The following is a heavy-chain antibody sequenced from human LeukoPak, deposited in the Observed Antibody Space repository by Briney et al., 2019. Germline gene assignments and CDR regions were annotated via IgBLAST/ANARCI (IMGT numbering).Heavy chain of an antibody. V-gene: IGHV3-53*01. CDR1: GFTVSSNY. CDR3: AKHSYDSSGYYWEDAAFDI. Sequence: GGSLRLSCAASGFTVSSNYMSWVRQAPGKGLEWLSVIYSAGTTYYTDSVKGRFTISRDNSKNTLYLQMNSLRAEDTAVYYCAKHSYDSSGYYWEDAAFDIWGQGTMVTVSS. CDR2: IYSAGTT. J-gene: IGHJ3*02. D-gene: IGHD3-22*01.